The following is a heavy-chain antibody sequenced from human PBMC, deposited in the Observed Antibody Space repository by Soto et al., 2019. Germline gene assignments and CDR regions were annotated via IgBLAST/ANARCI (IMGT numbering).Heavy chain of an antibody. CDR3: AKDVSTGFLGFDI. J-gene: IGHJ3*02. Sequence: ESGGGVVQPGRSLRLSCAASTFIFSRAGMHWVRQAPGKGLEWVAVIWSDGSEKFHADSVKGRFTISRDNSMNTVYLQMNSLRAEDTAVYYCAKDVSTGFLGFDIWGQGTMVTVSS. CDR1: TFIFSRAG. V-gene: IGHV3-33*06. CDR2: IWSDGSEK. D-gene: IGHD5-12*01.